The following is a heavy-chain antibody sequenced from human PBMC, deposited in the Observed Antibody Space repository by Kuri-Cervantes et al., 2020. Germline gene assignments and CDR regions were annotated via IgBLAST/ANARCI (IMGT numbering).Heavy chain of an antibody. Sequence: SETLSLTCVVSDYSIISDHYWGWSRQPPGKGLEWIGEINHSGSTNYNPSLKSRVTISVDTSKNQFPLKLSSVTAADTAVYYCARAPGVWFGETGYYYYMYVWGKGTTVTVSS. CDR2: INHSGST. CDR3: ARAPGVWFGETGYYYYMYV. V-gene: IGHV4-38-2*01. J-gene: IGHJ6*03. CDR1: DYSIISDHY. D-gene: IGHD3-10*01.